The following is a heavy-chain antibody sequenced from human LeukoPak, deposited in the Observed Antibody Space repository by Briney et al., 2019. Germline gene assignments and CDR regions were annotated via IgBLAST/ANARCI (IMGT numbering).Heavy chain of an antibody. V-gene: IGHV4-39*07. D-gene: IGHD1-26*01. CDR2: LYYTGST. Sequence: PSETLSLTCTVSGDSISSSNYYWGWIRQPPGKGLEWIGSLYYTGSTYYNPSLKSRVTISVDTSKNQFSLKLSSVTAADTAVYYCARDLSLVVGAQLAWFDPWGQGTLVTVSS. J-gene: IGHJ5*02. CDR3: ARDLSLVVGAQLAWFDP. CDR1: GDSISSSNYY.